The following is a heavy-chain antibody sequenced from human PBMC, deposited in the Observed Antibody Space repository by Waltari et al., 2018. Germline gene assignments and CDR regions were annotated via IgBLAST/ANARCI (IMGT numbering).Heavy chain of an antibody. V-gene: IGHV4-61*09. CDR2: IYSGGST. J-gene: IGHJ4*02. D-gene: IGHD1-26*01. CDR3: ARTMRTSIVVFDN. Sequence: QVQLQESGPALVKPSDLLSLNCTVPGGPIRSGSYYWSFIWQPAGKGLEWIGHIYSGGSTIYNPSLKSRVTLSVHASKKQFSLKLNSVTAADTAVYYCARTMRTSIVVFDNWGQGTLVTVSS. CDR1: GGPIRSGSYY.